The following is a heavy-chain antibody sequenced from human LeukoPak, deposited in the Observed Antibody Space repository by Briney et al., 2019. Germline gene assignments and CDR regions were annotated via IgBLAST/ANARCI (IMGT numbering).Heavy chain of an antibody. D-gene: IGHD3-22*01. CDR1: GFTFSNYA. V-gene: IGHV3-23*01. J-gene: IGHJ5*02. CDR3: AKAIWSNYFDSCAS. CDR2: ISCSGDST. Sequence: GGSLRLSCAGPGFTFSNYAMTWVRQAPGKGLEWVSAISCSGDSTYYVDSVKGRFTISSHNSNNTLDLQISILRAEETAVFYCAKAIWSNYFDSCASWGLGTLVTVSS.